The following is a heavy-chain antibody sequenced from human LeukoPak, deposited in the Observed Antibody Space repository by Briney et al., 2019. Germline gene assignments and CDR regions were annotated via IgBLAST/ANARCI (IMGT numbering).Heavy chain of an antibody. Sequence: ASVKVFCKASGYTFTSYGISWVRQAPGQGLEWMGWISAYNGNKNYAQKLQGRVTMTTDTSTSTAYMELRSLGSDDTAVYYCARSRVVVPAALPPLSYYMDVWGKGTTVTVSS. J-gene: IGHJ6*03. D-gene: IGHD2-2*01. V-gene: IGHV1-18*01. CDR1: GYTFTSYG. CDR3: ARSRVVVPAALPPLSYYMDV. CDR2: ISAYNGNK.